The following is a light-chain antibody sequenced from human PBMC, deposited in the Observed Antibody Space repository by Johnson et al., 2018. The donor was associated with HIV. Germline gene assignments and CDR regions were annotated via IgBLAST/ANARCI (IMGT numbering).Light chain of an antibody. CDR3: GSWDSSLSALYV. Sequence: QSVLTQPPSVSAAPGQKVTISCSGSSSTIGNNYVSWYQQFPGTAPKLLIYETNKRPSGIPDRSSGSKSGTSATLGITGLQTGDEADYYCGSWDSSLSALYVFGTGTKVAVL. J-gene: IGLJ1*01. CDR1: SSTIGNNY. V-gene: IGLV1-51*02. CDR2: ETN.